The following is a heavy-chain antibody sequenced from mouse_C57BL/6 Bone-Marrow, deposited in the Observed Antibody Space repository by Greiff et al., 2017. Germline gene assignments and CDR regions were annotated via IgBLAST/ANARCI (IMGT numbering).Heavy chain of an antibody. V-gene: IGHV1-39*01. Sequence: VQLQQSGPELVKPGASVKISCKASGYSFTDYNMNWVKQSNGKSLEWIGVINPNYGTTSYNQKFKGKATLTVDQSSSTAYMQLNSLTSEDSAVYYCARLRELLRYPTRYFEVWGTGTTVTVAS. CDR2: INPNYGTT. D-gene: IGHD1-1*01. CDR1: GYSFTDYN. CDR3: ARLRELLRYPTRYFEV. J-gene: IGHJ1*03.